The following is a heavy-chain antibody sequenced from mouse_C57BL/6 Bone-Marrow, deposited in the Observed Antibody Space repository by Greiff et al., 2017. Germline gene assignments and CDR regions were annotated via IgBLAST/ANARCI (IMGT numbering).Heavy chain of an antibody. J-gene: IGHJ2*01. CDR3: ARSLSYFGL. CDR2: IDPSDSYT. D-gene: IGHD6-1*01. V-gene: IGHV1-59*01. Sequence: VQLQQPGAELVRPGTSVKLSCKASGYTFTSYWMHWVKQRPGQGLEWIGVIDPSDSYTNYNQKFKGKATLTVDTSSSTAYMQLSSLTSEDSAVYYCARSLSYFGLRGQGTTLTVSS. CDR1: GYTFTSYW.